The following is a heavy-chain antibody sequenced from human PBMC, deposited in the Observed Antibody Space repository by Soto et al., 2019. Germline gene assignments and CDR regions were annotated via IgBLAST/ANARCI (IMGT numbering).Heavy chain of an antibody. CDR2: IIPILGIA. J-gene: IGHJ4*02. Sequence: QVQLVQSGAEVKKPGSSVKVSCKASGGTFSSYTISWVRQAPGQGLEWMGRIIPILGIANYAQKFQGRVTITADKSPSTAYMELSSLRSEDTAVYYCASRPREPLLPRNDYWGQGTLVTVSS. D-gene: IGHD3-22*01. CDR3: ASRPREPLLPRNDY. CDR1: GGTFSSYT. V-gene: IGHV1-69*02.